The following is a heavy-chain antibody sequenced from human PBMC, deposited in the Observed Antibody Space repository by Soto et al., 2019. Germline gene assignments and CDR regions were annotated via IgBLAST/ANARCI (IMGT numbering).Heavy chain of an antibody. D-gene: IGHD5-12*01. Sequence: ASVKVSCKASGYTFTSYGISWVRQAPGQGLEWMGWISAYNGNTNYAQKLQGRVTMTTDTSTSTAYMELRSLRSDDTAVYYCARGGQSGYDGYYYYYYMDVWGKGTTVTVSS. V-gene: IGHV1-18*01. CDR3: ARGGQSGYDGYYYYYYMDV. J-gene: IGHJ6*03. CDR2: ISAYNGNT. CDR1: GYTFTSYG.